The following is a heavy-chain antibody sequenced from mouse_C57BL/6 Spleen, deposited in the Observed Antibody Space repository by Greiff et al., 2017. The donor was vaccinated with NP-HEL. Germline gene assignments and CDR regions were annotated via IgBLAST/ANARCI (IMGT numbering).Heavy chain of an antibody. CDR1: GYAFSSSW. D-gene: IGHD2-5*01. Sequence: VQLQQSGPELVKPGASVKISCKASGYAFSSSWMNWVKQRPGKGLEWIGRIYPGDGDTNYNGKFKGKATLTADKSSSTAYMQLSSLTSEDSAVYFCASPSYYSNEDYWGQGTTLTVSS. CDR2: IYPGDGDT. V-gene: IGHV1-82*01. CDR3: ASPSYYSNEDY. J-gene: IGHJ2*01.